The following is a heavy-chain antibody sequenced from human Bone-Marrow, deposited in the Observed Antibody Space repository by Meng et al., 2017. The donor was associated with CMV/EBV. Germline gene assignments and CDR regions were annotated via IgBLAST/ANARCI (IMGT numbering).Heavy chain of an antibody. V-gene: IGHV1-2*02. CDR1: GYTFTGYY. CDR2: INPNSGGT. CDR3: ASDGGGSGTKYYYYYGMDV. Sequence: ASVKVSCKASGYTFTGYYMPWVRQAPGQGLEWMGWINPNSGGTNYAQKFQGRVTMTRDTSISTAYMELSRLRSADTAVYYCASDGGGSGTKYYYYYGMDVWGQGTTVTGSS. J-gene: IGHJ6*01. D-gene: IGHD3-10*01.